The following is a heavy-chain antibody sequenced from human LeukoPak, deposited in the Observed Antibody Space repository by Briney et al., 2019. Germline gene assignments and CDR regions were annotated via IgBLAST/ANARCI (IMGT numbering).Heavy chain of an antibody. J-gene: IGHJ4*02. CDR1: GYTFTGYY. Sequence: ASVKVSCKASGYTFTGYYMHWVRQAPEQGLEWMGIINPNGGSTTYAQKFQGRVTMTRDTSTSTVYMELSSLRSEDTAVYYCARGLTATTTFDSWGQGTLVTVSS. V-gene: IGHV1-46*01. D-gene: IGHD2-21*02. CDR2: INPNGGST. CDR3: ARGLTATTTFDS.